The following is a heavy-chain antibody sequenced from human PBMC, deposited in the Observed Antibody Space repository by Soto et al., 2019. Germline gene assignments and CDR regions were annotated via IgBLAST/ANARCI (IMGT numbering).Heavy chain of an antibody. V-gene: IGHV4-31*03. CDR2: IYYSGST. D-gene: IGHD4-4*01. CDR1: GGSISSGGYY. Sequence: ASETLSLTCTVSGGSISSGGYYWSWIRQHPGKGLEWIGYIYYSGSTYYNPSLKSRVTISVDTSKNQFSLKLSSVTAADTAVYYCERGDYRDYYYYGMDVWGQGTTVTVYS. CDR3: ERGDYRDYYYYGMDV. J-gene: IGHJ6*02.